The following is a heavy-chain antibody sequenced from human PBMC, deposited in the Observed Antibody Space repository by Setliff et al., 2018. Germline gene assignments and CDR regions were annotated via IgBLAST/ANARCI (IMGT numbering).Heavy chain of an antibody. CDR1: GDSISRSTHY. Sequence: SETLSLTCTVSGDSISRSTHYWAWIRQPPGKGLEWIGNIYKRGITYYNPSRKSRVNISVDTSKNHFPLKLTSVTAADTAVYYCARRPGGFGALWFGESGFDYWGQGTRVTVSS. D-gene: IGHD3-10*01. J-gene: IGHJ4*02. V-gene: IGHV4-39*06. CDR2: IYKRGIT. CDR3: ARRPGGFGALWFGESGFDY.